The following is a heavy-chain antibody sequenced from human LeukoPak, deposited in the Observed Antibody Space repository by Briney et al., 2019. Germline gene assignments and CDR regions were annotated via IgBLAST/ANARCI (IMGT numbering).Heavy chain of an antibody. CDR3: AREEVAYYGSGRYMDY. D-gene: IGHD3-10*01. V-gene: IGHV3-74*01. Sequence: QPGGSLRLSCAASGFTFSSYWMHWVRQAPGKGLVWVSRINSDGSSTSYADSVKGRFTISRDNAKNTLYLQMNSLRAEDTAVYYCAREEVAYYGSGRYMDYSGQGTLVTVSS. CDR1: GFTFSSYW. CDR2: INSDGSST. J-gene: IGHJ4*02.